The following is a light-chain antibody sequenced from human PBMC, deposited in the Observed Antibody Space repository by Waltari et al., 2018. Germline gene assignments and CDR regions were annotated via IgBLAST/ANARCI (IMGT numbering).Light chain of an antibody. CDR1: SSDVGAYNY. Sequence: QSALTQPPSASGSPGQSVTISCAGTSSDVGAYNYVSWYQQHPGKAPKLMIYEVSKRPSGVPDRFSGSKSGNTASLTGSGLQAEDEADYYCCSYADSSNFPFGGGTKLTVL. CDR2: EVS. V-gene: IGLV2-8*01. CDR3: CSYADSSNFP. J-gene: IGLJ2*01.